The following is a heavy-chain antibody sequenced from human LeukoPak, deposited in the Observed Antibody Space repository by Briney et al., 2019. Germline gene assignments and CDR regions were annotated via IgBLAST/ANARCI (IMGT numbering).Heavy chain of an antibody. CDR3: ARDVGGSSWKGNWFDP. D-gene: IGHD6-13*01. J-gene: IGHJ5*02. Sequence: SETLSLTCTVSGGSINSYYWSWIRKPPGKGLEWIGYIYTSRSTNYNPSLKSRVTISVDTSKHQFSLKPSPVTAADTAVYYCARDVGGSSWKGNWFDPWGQGTLVTVSS. V-gene: IGHV4-4*09. CDR1: GGSINSYY. CDR2: IYTSRST.